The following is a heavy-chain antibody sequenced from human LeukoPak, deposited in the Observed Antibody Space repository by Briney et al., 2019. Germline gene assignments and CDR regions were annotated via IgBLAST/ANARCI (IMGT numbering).Heavy chain of an antibody. D-gene: IGHD3-16*01. V-gene: IGHV4-30-2*01. CDR1: GGSISSGGYS. CDR2: IYHSGST. Sequence: PSETLSLTCAVSGGSISSGGYSWCWIRQPPGKGLEWIGYIYHSGSTYYNPSLKSRVTISVDRSKNQFSLKLSSVTAADTAVYYCATLSIMITFGGVSAWFDPWGQGTLVTVSS. CDR3: ATLSIMITFGGVSAWFDP. J-gene: IGHJ5*02.